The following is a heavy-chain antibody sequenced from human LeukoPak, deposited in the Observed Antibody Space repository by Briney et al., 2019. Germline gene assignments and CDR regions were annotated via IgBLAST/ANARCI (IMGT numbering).Heavy chain of an antibody. D-gene: IGHD3-10*01. CDR3: ARDRNYFEALHRSY. CDR2: VTGNGDNT. J-gene: IGHJ4*02. Sequence: PSETLSLTCAVYGGSFSGYYWSWIRQPPGKGLEWVSSVTGNGDNTFHADSVKGRFTISRDNSKNMLYLQINSLRAEDTAVYYCARDRNYFEALHRSYWGQGTLVTVSS. V-gene: IGHV3-23*01. CDR1: GGSFSGYY.